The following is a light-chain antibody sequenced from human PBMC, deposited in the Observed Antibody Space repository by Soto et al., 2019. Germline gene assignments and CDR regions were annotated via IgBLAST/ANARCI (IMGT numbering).Light chain of an antibody. CDR2: DNN. Sequence: QSVLTQPPSMSAAPGQMVAISCSGTSSNIGDNSVSWYQHFPETAPKVLIYDNNRRPSGIPDRFSGSKSGTSATLTIIGLQTGDEADYYCATWDSALSAGVFGGGTKVTVL. CDR3: ATWDSALSAGV. J-gene: IGLJ3*02. V-gene: IGLV1-51*01. CDR1: SSNIGDNS.